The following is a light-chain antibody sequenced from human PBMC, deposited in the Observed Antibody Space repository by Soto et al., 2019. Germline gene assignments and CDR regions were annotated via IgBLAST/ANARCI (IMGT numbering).Light chain of an antibody. CDR2: DVS. CDR1: SSDVGNGYDS. Sequence: QSALTQPASVSGSPGQSITISCTGTSSDVGNGYDSVSWYQQHPGKAPKLIIYDVSERPSGVPDRFSGSKSGNTASLTVSGLQAEDEADYYCSSYAGRNNYVFGTGTKLTVL. CDR3: SSYAGRNNYV. V-gene: IGLV2-8*01. J-gene: IGLJ1*01.